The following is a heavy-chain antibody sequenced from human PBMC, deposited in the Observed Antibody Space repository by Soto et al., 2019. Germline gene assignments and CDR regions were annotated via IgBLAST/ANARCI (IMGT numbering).Heavy chain of an antibody. Sequence: QVQLQESGPGLVEPSGTLSLTCDVSGASISTNNWWSWVRQSPGQGLEWIAEVYHSGTTNSNPSLKSRFTILDDTYRNQFSLMLASVTAAATAVYYCARAKRWNTISCPHSADIWGEGTLVTVSS. CDR2: VYHSGTT. CDR3: ARAKRWNTISCPHSADI. D-gene: IGHD1-1*01. CDR1: GASISTNNW. V-gene: IGHV4-4*02. J-gene: IGHJ4*02.